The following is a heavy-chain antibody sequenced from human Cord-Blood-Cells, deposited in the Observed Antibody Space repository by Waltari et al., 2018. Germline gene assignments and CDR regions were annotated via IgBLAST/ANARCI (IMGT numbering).Heavy chain of an antibody. J-gene: IGHJ4*02. CDR3: AIEDIVGAFDY. V-gene: IGHV3-23*01. CDR2: ISGSGGST. Sequence: DVQLLESGGCLVQPGGSLRLSGAASGSTFSSDSMSWVRQAPGKGLEWVSAISGSGGSTYYADSVKGRFTISRDNSKNTLYLQMNSLRAEDTAVYYCAIEDIVGAFDYWGQGTLVTVSS. D-gene: IGHD1-26*01. CDR1: GSTFSSDS.